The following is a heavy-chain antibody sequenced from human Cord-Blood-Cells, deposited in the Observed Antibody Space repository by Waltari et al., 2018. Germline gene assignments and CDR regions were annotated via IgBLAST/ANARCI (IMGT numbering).Heavy chain of an antibody. J-gene: IGHJ4*02. CDR2: IYYSGST. V-gene: IGHV4-39*01. Sequence: QLQLQESGPGLVKPSETLSLTCTVSGGSISSSSYYWGWIRQPPGKGLEWIGSIYYSGSTYYNPSLKIRVTISVDTSKNQFSRNLSSVTAAYTAVYYCARISGSGWYFDYWGQGTLVTVSS. CDR3: ARISGSGWYFDY. D-gene: IGHD6-19*01. CDR1: GGSISSSSYY.